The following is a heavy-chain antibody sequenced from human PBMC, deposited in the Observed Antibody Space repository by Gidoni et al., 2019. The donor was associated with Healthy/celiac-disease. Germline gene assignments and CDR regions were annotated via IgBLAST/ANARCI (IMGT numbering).Heavy chain of an antibody. D-gene: IGHD3-10*01. CDR3: ARADYYGSGSFDAFDI. V-gene: IGHV4-39*07. Sequence: QLQLQESGPGLVKPSETLSLTCTVSGSSISSGRYYWGWSSQPQGKGLEWIGSIYYSGTTDYNPSLNSRVTISVATSKNQFSLQLSSVPSPYTAVYYCARADYYGSGSFDAFDISGQGPMVTVSS. CDR1: GSSISSGRYY. CDR2: IYYSGTT. J-gene: IGHJ3*02.